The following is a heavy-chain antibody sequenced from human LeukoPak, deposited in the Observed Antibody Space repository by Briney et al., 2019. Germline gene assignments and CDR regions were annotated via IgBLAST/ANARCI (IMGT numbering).Heavy chain of an antibody. V-gene: IGHV3-23*01. CDR1: GFTFRTYA. Sequence: PGGSLRLSCAASGFTFRTYAMSWVRQAPGKGLEWVSVISGSGGSTYYADSVKGRFTISRDNSKNTLYLQMNSLRVEDTAMYYCAKGDGVVPAVLFDFWGQGTLVTVSS. D-gene: IGHD2-2*01. J-gene: IGHJ4*02. CDR2: ISGSGGST. CDR3: AKGDGVVPAVLFDF.